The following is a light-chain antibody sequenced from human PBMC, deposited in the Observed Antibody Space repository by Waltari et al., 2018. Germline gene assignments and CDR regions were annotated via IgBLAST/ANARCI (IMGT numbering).Light chain of an antibody. CDR3: QQYNNWPPLT. J-gene: IGKJ4*01. V-gene: IGKV3-15*01. CDR2: GAS. Sequence: EIVMTQSPATLSVSPGERATLSCRASQSVGRNLAWYQQKPGQAPRLLISGASNRATGIPAGFSGSGYGTEFTLTISSLQSEDFAVYYCQQYNNWPPLTFGGGTTVEI. CDR1: QSVGRN.